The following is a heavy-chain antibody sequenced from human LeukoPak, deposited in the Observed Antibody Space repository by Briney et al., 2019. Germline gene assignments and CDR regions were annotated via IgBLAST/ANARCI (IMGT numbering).Heavy chain of an antibody. CDR1: GYTFTGNY. CDR3: ARDSTPLGY. J-gene: IGHJ4*02. V-gene: IGHV1-2*02. Sequence: GASVKVSCKTSGYTFTGNYMHWVRQAPGQGLEWMGWINPNTGGTNYAQKFQGRVSMTRDTSISTAYMDLSRLRSDDTAVYYCARDSTPLGYWGQGTLVTVSS. CDR2: INPNTGGT. D-gene: IGHD2/OR15-2a*01.